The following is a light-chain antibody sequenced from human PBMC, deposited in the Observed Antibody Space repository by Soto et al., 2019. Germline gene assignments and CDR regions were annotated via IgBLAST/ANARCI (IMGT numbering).Light chain of an antibody. J-gene: IGKJ4*02. CDR1: QGISSY. Sequence: AIRMTQSPSSFSASTGDRVTITFRASQGISSYLAWYQQKPGKAPKLLISAASTLQSGVPSRFSGSGSGTDFTLTISCLQAEDFATYYCQQYDSYPHTFGGGTKVEIK. CDR2: AAS. CDR3: QQYDSYPHT. V-gene: IGKV1-8*01.